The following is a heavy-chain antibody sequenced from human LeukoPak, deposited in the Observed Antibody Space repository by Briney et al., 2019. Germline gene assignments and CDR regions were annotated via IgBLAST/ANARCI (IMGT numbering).Heavy chain of an antibody. V-gene: IGHV1-69*06. D-gene: IGHD3-22*01. J-gene: IGHJ3*02. CDR3: AREARAYYDSSKVAFDI. CDR1: GGTFSSYA. Sequence: ASVKVSCTASGGTFSSYAISWVRQAPGQGLEWMGGIIPIFGTANYAQKFQGRVTITADKSTSTAYVELSSLRSEDTAVYYCAREARAYYDSSKVAFDIWGQGTMVTVSS. CDR2: IIPIFGTA.